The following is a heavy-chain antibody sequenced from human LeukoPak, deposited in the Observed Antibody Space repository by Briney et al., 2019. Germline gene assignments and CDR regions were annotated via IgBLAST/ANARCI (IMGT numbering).Heavy chain of an antibody. CDR2: IYHSGST. J-gene: IGHJ4*02. CDR1: GGSISSSSYY. V-gene: IGHV4-39*07. D-gene: IGHD1-26*01. Sequence: SETLSLTCTVSGGSISSSSYYWGWIRQPPGKGLEWIGEIYHSGSTNYNPSLKSRVTISVDKSKNQFSLKLSSVTAADTAVYYCARVGIVGAFDYWGQGTLVTVSS. CDR3: ARVGIVGAFDY.